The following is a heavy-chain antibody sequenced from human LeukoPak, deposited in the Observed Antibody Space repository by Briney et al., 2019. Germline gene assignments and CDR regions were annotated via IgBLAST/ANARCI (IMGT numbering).Heavy chain of an antibody. V-gene: IGHV3-53*01. CDR2: IYSGGST. CDR1: EFTVSSNY. J-gene: IGHJ3*02. Sequence: GGSLRLSCAASEFTVSSNYMSWVRQAPGKGLEWVSSIYSGGSTYYADSVKGRFTISRDSSENTLYLQMNSLRAEDTAVYYCARGHNWNDRGAFDIWGQGTMVTVSS. D-gene: IGHD1-1*01. CDR3: ARGHNWNDRGAFDI.